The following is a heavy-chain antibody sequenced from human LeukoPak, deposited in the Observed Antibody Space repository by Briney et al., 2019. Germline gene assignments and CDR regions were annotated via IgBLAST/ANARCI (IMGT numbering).Heavy chain of an antibody. D-gene: IGHD3-10*01. Sequence: GGSLRLSCAASGFTFSDSGMHWVRKTPGKGLEWVAVIASYGGNEHYADSVKGRFTISRDNSKNTLYLQISSLRVEATAGYYCAKERVRGTIYYGLDVWGQGTTVTVSS. CDR3: AKERVRGTIYYGLDV. CDR1: GFTFSDSG. CDR2: IASYGGNE. V-gene: IGHV3-30*18. J-gene: IGHJ6*02.